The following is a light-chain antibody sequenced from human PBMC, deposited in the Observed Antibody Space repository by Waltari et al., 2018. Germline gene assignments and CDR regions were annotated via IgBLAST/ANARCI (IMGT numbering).Light chain of an antibody. Sequence: IQMTQSPSSLSASAGDRGTITCRASQSISNYLNWYQRKPGKAPKVLIYSASALQSGVPSRLSGSGSGTDFTLTISSLQPEEFATYYCQQSYSVPPYTFGQGTKLEIK. V-gene: IGKV1-39*01. CDR1: QSISNY. J-gene: IGKJ2*01. CDR3: QQSYSVPPYT. CDR2: SAS.